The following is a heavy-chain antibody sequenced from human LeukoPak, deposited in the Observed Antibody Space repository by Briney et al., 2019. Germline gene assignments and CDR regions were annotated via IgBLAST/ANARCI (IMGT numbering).Heavy chain of an antibody. CDR3: AKVIYSNYGYFDY. D-gene: IGHD4-11*01. CDR1: GFTFSTYG. V-gene: IGHV3-30*02. CDR2: IRYDGSIK. J-gene: IGHJ4*02. Sequence: GGSLRLSCAASGFTFSTYGMHWVRQAPGKGLEWVAFIRYDGSIKYYADSVKGRFTISRDNSKNTLYLQMNSLTVEDTAVYYCAKVIYSNYGYFDYWGQGTLVTVSS.